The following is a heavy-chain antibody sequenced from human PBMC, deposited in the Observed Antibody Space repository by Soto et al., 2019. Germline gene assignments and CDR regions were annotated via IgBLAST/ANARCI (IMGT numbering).Heavy chain of an antibody. V-gene: IGHV4-59*01. D-gene: IGHD1-26*01. CDR3: AKDEVGAIYYYYYGMDV. Sequence: PSETLSLTCTVSGGSLRGYSWSWIRQSPGKGLEWIGYVYSGGGTNYSPSFMGRVTISVDTTDNQFSLKLNSVTAADTAVYYCAKDEVGAIYYYYYGMDVWGQGTTVTVSS. CDR1: GGSLRGYS. CDR2: VYSGGGT. J-gene: IGHJ6*02.